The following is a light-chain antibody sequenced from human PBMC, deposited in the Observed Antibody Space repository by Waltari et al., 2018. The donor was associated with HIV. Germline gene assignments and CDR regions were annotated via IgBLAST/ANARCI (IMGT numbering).Light chain of an antibody. CDR1: SPNIGAGYE. CDR2: GNN. Sequence: QSVLTQPPSVSGAPGQMVSISCTGSSPNIGAGYEGHWYQQLTGKAPTLLIFGNNNRPSGVPDRCSGSKSDTSASLAITGLQAEDEADYFCQSYDTSLSAYVFGTGTKVTVL. J-gene: IGLJ1*01. CDR3: QSYDTSLSAYV. V-gene: IGLV1-40*01.